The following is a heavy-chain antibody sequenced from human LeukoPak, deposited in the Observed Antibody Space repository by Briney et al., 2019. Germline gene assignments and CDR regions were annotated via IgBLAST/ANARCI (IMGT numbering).Heavy chain of an antibody. D-gene: IGHD6-13*01. J-gene: IGHJ4*02. CDR2: ISGDGGST. CDR3: AKDIRYSSPPNVDY. CDR1: GFTFDDYA. Sequence: GGSLRLSCAASGFTFDDYAMHWVRQAPGKGLEWVSLISGDGGSTDYADSVRGRFTISRDNSKNSLYLQMNSLRTEDTALYYCAKDIRYSSPPNVDYWGQGTLVTVSS. V-gene: IGHV3-43*02.